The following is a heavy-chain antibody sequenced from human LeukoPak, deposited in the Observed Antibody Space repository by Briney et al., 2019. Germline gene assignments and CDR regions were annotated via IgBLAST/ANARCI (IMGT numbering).Heavy chain of an antibody. Sequence: GGSLRLSCAASGFTFSSYSMNWVRQAPGKGLEWVSSISSSSSYIYYADSVKGRFTISRDNAKNSLYLQMNSLRAEDTAVYYCARGMITFGGVVDYWGQGTLVTVSS. CDR2: ISSSSSYI. D-gene: IGHD3-16*01. V-gene: IGHV3-21*01. CDR3: ARGMITFGGVVDY. J-gene: IGHJ4*02. CDR1: GFTFSSYS.